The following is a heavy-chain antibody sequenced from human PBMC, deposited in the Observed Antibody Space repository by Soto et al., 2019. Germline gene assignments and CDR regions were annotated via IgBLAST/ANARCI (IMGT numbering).Heavy chain of an antibody. V-gene: IGHV3-33*01. CDR3: ARESEYYDSSGPINY. CDR2: IWYDGSNK. Sequence: GSLRLSCAASGFTFSSYGMHWVRQAPGKGLEWVAVIWYDGSNKYYADSVKGRFTISRDNSKNTLYLQMNSLRAEDTAVYYCARESEYYDSSGPINYWGQGTLVTVSS. J-gene: IGHJ4*02. D-gene: IGHD3-22*01. CDR1: GFTFSSYG.